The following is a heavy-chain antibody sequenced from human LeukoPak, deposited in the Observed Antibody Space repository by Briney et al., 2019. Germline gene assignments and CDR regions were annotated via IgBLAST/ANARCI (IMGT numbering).Heavy chain of an antibody. D-gene: IGHD3-3*01. CDR2: INHSGST. Sequence: SETLSLTCVVYGGSFSGYYWSWIRQPPGKGLEWIGEINHSGSTNYNPSLKSRVTISVDTSKNQFSLKLSSVTAADTAVYYCARGAGVLRFLEWLSNYYFDYWGQGTLVTVSS. CDR1: GGSFSGYY. J-gene: IGHJ4*02. V-gene: IGHV4-34*01. CDR3: ARGAGVLRFLEWLSNYYFDY.